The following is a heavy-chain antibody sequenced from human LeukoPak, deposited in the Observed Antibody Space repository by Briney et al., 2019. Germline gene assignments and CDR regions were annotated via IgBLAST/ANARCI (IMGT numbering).Heavy chain of an antibody. CDR3: ARARWTSTDPTYYLDY. J-gene: IGHJ4*02. D-gene: IGHD3-16*01. CDR2: IDAGNGRT. Sequence: ASVKVSCKVTGYSFTKYAIQWVPQAPGQRLEWLGWIDAGNGRTKYSQKFQGRVTITRDTSASTAYMELSSLRSEDTSVYYCARARWTSTDPTYYLDYWGQGTPVTVSS. V-gene: IGHV1-3*01. CDR1: GYSFTKYA.